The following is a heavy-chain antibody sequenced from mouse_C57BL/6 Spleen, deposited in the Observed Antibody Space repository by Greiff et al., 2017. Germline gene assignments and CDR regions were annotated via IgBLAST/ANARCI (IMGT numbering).Heavy chain of an antibody. J-gene: IGHJ3*01. CDR2: IYPGDGDT. V-gene: IGHV1-82*01. Sequence: VQLQESGPELVKPGASVKISCKASGYAFSSSWMNWVKQRPGKGLEWIGRIYPGDGDTNYNGKVKGKATLTADKASLKAYMQRSSLTSEDSAVYYVSRDGYGMAAGFAYWGQGTLVTVSA. D-gene: IGHD2-2*01. CDR1: GYAFSSSW. CDR3: SRDGYGMAAGFAY.